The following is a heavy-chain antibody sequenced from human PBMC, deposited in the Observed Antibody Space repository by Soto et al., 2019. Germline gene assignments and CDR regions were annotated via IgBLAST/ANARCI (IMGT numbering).Heavy chain of an antibody. CDR3: ARELTGDHYYYYYYMDV. V-gene: IGHV3-7*01. CDR1: GFTFSSYW. J-gene: IGHJ6*03. Sequence: GGSLRLSCAASGFTFSSYWMSWVRQAPGKGLEWVANIKQDGSEKYYVDSVKGRFTISRDNAKNSLYLQMNSLRAEDTAVYYCARELTGDHYYYYYYMDVWGKGTTVTVSS. D-gene: IGHD7-27*01. CDR2: IKQDGSEK.